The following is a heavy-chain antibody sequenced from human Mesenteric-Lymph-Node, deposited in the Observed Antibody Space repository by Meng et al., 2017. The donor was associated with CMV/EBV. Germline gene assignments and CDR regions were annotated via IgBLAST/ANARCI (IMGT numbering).Heavy chain of an antibody. D-gene: IGHD3-16*01. CDR1: GFIFSSHG. CDR3: ARGGGLNSISAVDN. J-gene: IGHJ4*02. Sequence: GESLKISCAASGFIFSSHGMSWVRQAPGKGLEWVSVISGDGSTTYYADSVKGRFTISRDNSKNTLFLQMNSLRADDTAVYYCARGGGLNSISAVDNWGQGTPVTVSS. CDR2: ISGDGSTT. V-gene: IGHV3-23*01.